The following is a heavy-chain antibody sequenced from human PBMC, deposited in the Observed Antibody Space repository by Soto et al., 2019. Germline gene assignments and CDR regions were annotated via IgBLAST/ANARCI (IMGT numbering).Heavy chain of an antibody. CDR3: ARVMGGEGNYYYYGMDV. D-gene: IGHD3-16*01. J-gene: IGHJ6*02. CDR2: IIPIFGTA. CDR1: GGTFSSYA. V-gene: IGHV1-69*12. Sequence: QVQLVQSGAEVKKPGSSVKVSCKASGGTFSSYAISWVRQAPGQGLEWMGGIIPIFGTANYAQKFQGRVTITADDSTSTAYMELSSLRSEDTAVYYCARVMGGEGNYYYYGMDVWGQGTTVTVSS.